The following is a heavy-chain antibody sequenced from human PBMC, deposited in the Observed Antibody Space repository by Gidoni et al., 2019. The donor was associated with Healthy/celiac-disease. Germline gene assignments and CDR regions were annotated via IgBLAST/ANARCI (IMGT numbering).Heavy chain of an antibody. J-gene: IGHJ4*02. CDR3: AKVSTFNLYSGYDY. CDR2: ISWDGGST. Sequence: EVQLVESGGVVVQPGGSLRLSCAASGFTFDDYAMHWVRQAPGKGLEWVSLISWDGGSTYYADSVKGRFTISRDNSKNSLYLQMNSLRAEDTALYYCAKVSTFNLYSGYDYWGQGTLVTVSS. V-gene: IGHV3-43D*03. CDR1: GFTFDDYA. D-gene: IGHD5-12*01.